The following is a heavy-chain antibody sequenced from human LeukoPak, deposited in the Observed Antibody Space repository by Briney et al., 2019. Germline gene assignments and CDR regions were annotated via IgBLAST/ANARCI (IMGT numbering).Heavy chain of an antibody. CDR2: ISYDGSNK. Sequence: GGSLRLSCAASGFTFSNYAMNWVRQAPGKGLEWVAVISYDGSNKYYADSVKGRFTISRDNSKNTLYLQMNSLRAEDTAVYYCARGGRAEYYDYVWGSYRHDAFDIWGQGTMVTVSS. CDR3: ARGGRAEYYDYVWGSYRHDAFDI. CDR1: GFTFSNYA. D-gene: IGHD3-16*02. V-gene: IGHV3-30-3*01. J-gene: IGHJ3*02.